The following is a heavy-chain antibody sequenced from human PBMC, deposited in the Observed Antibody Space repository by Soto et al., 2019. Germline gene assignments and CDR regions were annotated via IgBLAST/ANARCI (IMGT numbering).Heavy chain of an antibody. CDR3: AKNGGQPIVGATTHFDY. V-gene: IGHV3-23*01. CDR1: GFTFSSYA. D-gene: IGHD1-26*01. CDR2: ISGSGGST. J-gene: IGHJ4*02. Sequence: PXESLSLSCAASGFTFSSYAMSWVRQAPGKGLEWVSAISGSGGSTYYADSVKGRFTISRDNSKNTLYLQMNSLRAEDTAVYYCAKNGGQPIVGATTHFDYWGQGTLVTVSS.